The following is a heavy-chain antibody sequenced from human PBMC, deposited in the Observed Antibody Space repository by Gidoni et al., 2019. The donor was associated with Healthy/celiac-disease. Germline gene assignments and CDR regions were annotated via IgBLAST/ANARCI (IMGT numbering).Heavy chain of an antibody. J-gene: IGHJ4*02. Sequence: EVQLVEPGGGLVQPGGSLRLSCAASGFTFSSYSMNWVRQAPGKGLEWVSYISSSSSTIYYADSVKGRFTISRDNAKNSLYLQMNSLRAEDTAVYYCARDLGIAAAGFDYWGQGTLVTVSS. CDR3: ARDLGIAAAGFDY. CDR2: ISSSSSTI. CDR1: GFTFSSYS. V-gene: IGHV3-48*01. D-gene: IGHD6-13*01.